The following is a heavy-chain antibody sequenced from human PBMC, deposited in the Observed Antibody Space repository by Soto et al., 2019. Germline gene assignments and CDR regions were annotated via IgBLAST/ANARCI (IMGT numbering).Heavy chain of an antibody. CDR1: GITFGTRA. Sequence: EVQLLESGGDLIQPGGPLRLSGVASGITFGTRAMSGVRQAPGEGLDWVSIITDTAGDPKNPDSVRGRFTISRDNPKKMLYLQMSSLRADDSGVYFCARGSKDSYPGSRIFGCWGRGALVTVSS. D-gene: IGHD3-10*01. CDR3: ARGSKDSYPGSRIFGC. CDR2: ITDTAGDP. V-gene: IGHV3-23*01. J-gene: IGHJ4*02.